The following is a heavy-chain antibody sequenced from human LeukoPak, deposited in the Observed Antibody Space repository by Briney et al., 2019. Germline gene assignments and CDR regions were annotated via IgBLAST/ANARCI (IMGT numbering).Heavy chain of an antibody. V-gene: IGHV1-2*02. J-gene: IGHJ4*02. CDR2: INPNSGGT. D-gene: IGHD4-23*01. Sequence: ASVKVSCKASGYTFTGYYMHWVRQAPGQGLEWMGWINPNSGGTNYAQKLQGRVTMTTDTSTSTAYMGLRSLRSDDTAVYYCASLADYGGNSEALGYWGQGTLVTVSS. CDR1: GYTFTGYY. CDR3: ASLADYGGNSEALGY.